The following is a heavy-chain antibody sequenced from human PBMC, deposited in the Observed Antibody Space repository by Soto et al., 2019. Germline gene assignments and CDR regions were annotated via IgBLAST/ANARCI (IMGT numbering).Heavy chain of an antibody. Sequence: TSETLSLTCTVSGGSISSYYWSWIRQPPGKXLEWIGHIYYSGSTNYNPSLKSRVTISVDTSKKQFSLKLHSVTAADTAVYYCARVIHYYDTSGYYAWYFDYWGQGALVTVSS. CDR2: IYYSGST. J-gene: IGHJ4*02. D-gene: IGHD3-22*01. CDR1: GGSISSYY. CDR3: ARVIHYYDTSGYYAWYFDY. V-gene: IGHV4-59*01.